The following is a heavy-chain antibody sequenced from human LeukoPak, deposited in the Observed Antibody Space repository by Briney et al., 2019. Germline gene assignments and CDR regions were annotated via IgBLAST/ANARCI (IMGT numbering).Heavy chain of an antibody. CDR3: ARARFLEWFYDY. J-gene: IGHJ4*02. D-gene: IGHD3-3*01. CDR1: GGSISSYY. CDR2: IYYSGST. Sequence: SETLSLTCTVSGGSISSYYWSWIRQPPGKGLERIGYIYYSGSTNYNPSLKSRVTISVDTSKNQFSLKLSSVTAADTAVYYCARARFLEWFYDYWGQGTLVTVSS. V-gene: IGHV4-59*01.